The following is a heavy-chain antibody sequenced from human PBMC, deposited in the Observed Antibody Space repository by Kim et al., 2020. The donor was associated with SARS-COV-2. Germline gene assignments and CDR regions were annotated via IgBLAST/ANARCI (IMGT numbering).Heavy chain of an antibody. D-gene: IGHD6-13*01. CDR2: IYYSGST. V-gene: IGHV4-59*13. CDR3: ARAEGSSSWYYFDY. J-gene: IGHJ4*02. CDR1: GGSISSYF. Sequence: SETLSLTCTVSGGSISSYFWSWIRQPPGKGLEWIGYIYYSGSTNYNPSLKSRVTISVDTSKNQFSLKLSSVTAADTAVYYCARAEGSSSWYYFDYWGQGTLVTVSS.